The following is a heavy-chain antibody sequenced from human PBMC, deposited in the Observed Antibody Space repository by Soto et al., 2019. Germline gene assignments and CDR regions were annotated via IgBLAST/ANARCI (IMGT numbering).Heavy chain of an antibody. CDR2: IIPILGIA. V-gene: IGHV1-69*02. Sequence: QVQLVQSGAEVKKPGSSVKVSCKASGGTFSSYTISWVRQAPGQGLEWMGRIIPILGIANYAQKFQGRVTITADKSTSPAYMELSSLRSEDTAVYYCARSSREMATTTVDYWGQGTLDTVSS. CDR3: ARSSREMATTTVDY. D-gene: IGHD5-12*01. CDR1: GGTFSSYT. J-gene: IGHJ4*02.